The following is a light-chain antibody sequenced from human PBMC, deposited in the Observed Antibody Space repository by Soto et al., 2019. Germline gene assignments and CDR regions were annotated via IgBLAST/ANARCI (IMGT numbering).Light chain of an antibody. CDR1: SSDVGGYNY. Sequence: QSVLTQPPSASGSPGQSVTISCTGTSSDVGGYNYVSWYQQHPGKAPKLMIYEVTKRPPGVPDRFSGSKSDNTASLTVSGLQAEDEADYYCSSYGGGNNLLFGGGTKLTVL. J-gene: IGLJ2*01. CDR2: EVT. V-gene: IGLV2-8*01. CDR3: SSYGGGNNLL.